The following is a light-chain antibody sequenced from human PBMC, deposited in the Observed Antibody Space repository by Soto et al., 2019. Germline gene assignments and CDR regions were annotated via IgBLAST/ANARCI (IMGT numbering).Light chain of an antibody. CDR1: KGISNY. CDR3: QQYNSYWT. J-gene: IGKJ1*01. Sequence: DIQMSQSPSSLSASVGDRVTITCRASKGISNYLAWYQQKPGKVPNLLIYDASSWESGVPSRFSGSGSGTEFTLTISSLQPDDFATYYCQQYNSYWTFGQGTKVDI. V-gene: IGKV1-16*01. CDR2: DAS.